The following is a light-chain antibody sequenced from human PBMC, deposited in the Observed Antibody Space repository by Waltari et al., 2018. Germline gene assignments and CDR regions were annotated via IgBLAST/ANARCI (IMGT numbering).Light chain of an antibody. CDR3: QQSYSNPWT. CDR2: AAS. J-gene: IGKJ1*01. Sequence: DIQMTQSPSSLSASVGDRVSIPCRASQTVTTFLNWYQQKPGKAPQVLIFAASNLQSGVPSRFSGSGSGTEFTLTISSLQPEDFATYFCQQSYSNPWTFGQGTKVEIK. CDR1: QTVTTF. V-gene: IGKV1-39*01.